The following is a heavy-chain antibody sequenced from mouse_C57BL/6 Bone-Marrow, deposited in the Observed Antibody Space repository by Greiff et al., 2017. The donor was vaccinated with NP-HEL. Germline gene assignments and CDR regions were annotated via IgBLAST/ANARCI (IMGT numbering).Heavy chain of an antibody. Sequence: EVKVVESGGGLVKPGGSLKLSCAASGFTFSSYAMSWVRQTPEKRLEWVATISDGGSYTYYPDNVKGRFTISRDNAKNNLYLQMSQLKSEDTAMYYCARALWLRRAYWGQGTLVTVSA. CDR1: GFTFSSYA. V-gene: IGHV5-4*03. CDR3: ARALWLRRAY. J-gene: IGHJ3*01. CDR2: ISDGGSYT. D-gene: IGHD2-2*01.